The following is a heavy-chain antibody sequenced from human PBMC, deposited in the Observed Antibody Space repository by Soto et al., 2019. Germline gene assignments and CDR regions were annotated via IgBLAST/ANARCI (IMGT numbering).Heavy chain of an antibody. CDR1: GFAVRHNY. V-gene: IGHV3-53*04. J-gene: IGHJ6*04. D-gene: IGHD3-10*01. Sequence: EVQLVESGGGLVQPGGSLRLSCTASGFAVRHNYMTWVRQAPGKGLEWVSLIYSGGDTAYADSVKGRFTISRHPSQKTPYLQMNSLRAEDTAVYYCARKTDSIPSGGDVWGKGTAVTVSS. CDR3: ARKTDSIPSGGDV. CDR2: IYSGGDT.